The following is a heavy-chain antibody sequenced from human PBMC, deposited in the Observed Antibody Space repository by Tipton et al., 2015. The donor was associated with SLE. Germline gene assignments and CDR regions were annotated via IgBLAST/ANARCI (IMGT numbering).Heavy chain of an antibody. CDR3: ARVRVGTTQPYFDY. J-gene: IGHJ4*02. CDR1: GFTFSNFG. V-gene: IGHV3-64*01. CDR2: INSNGGST. Sequence: SLRLSCVVSGFTFSNFGMHWVRQAPGKGLEFVAAINSNGGSTYYANSVKGRFTISRDSPKNTLYLQLGSLRVEDTAVYYCARVRVGTTQPYFDYWDQGTLVTVSS. D-gene: IGHD1-26*01.